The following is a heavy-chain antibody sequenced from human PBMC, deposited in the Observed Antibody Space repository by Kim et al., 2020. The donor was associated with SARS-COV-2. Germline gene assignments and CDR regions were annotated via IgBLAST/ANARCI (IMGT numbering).Heavy chain of an antibody. CDR3: ARDLLAAAGSPYWYFDL. Sequence: ASVKVSCKASGYTFTSYAMNWVRQAPGQGLEWMGWINTNTGNPTYAQGFTGRFVFSLDTSVSTAYLQISSLKAEDTAVYYCARDLLAAAGSPYWYFDLWGRGTLVTVSS. J-gene: IGHJ2*01. CDR1: GYTFTSYA. D-gene: IGHD6-13*01. V-gene: IGHV7-4-1*02. CDR2: INTNTGNP.